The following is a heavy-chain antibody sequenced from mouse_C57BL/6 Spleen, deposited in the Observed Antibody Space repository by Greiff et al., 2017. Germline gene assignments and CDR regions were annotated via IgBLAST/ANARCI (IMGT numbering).Heavy chain of an antibody. Sequence: VQLKESGAELMKPGASVKMSCKASGYTFTDYNMHWVKQSHGKSLEWIGYINPNNGGTSYNQKFKGKATLTVNKSSSTAYMELRSLTSEDSAVYYCARRGNWGIDYWGQGTTLTVSS. CDR3: ARRGNWGIDY. CDR2: INPNNGGT. CDR1: GYTFTDYN. D-gene: IGHD4-1*01. V-gene: IGHV1-22*01. J-gene: IGHJ2*01.